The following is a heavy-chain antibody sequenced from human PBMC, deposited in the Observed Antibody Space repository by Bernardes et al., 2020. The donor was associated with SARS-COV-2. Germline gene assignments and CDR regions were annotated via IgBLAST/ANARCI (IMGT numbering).Heavy chain of an antibody. V-gene: IGHV3-66*01. CDR2: IYSGGST. CDR3: ARDPPRCSGGSCYSGYYYGMDV. J-gene: IGHJ6*02. D-gene: IGHD2-15*01. Sequence: SLRLSCAASGFTVRSNYMSWVRQAPGKGLEWVSVIYSGGSTYYADSVKGRFTISRDNSKNTLYLQMNSLRGEDTAVYYCARDPPRCSGGSCYSGYYYGMDVWGQGTTVTVSS. CDR1: GFTVRSNY.